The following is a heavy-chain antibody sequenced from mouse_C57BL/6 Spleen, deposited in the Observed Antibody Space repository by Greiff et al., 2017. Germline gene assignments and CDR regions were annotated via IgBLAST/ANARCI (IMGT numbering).Heavy chain of an antibody. Sequence: EVQRVESGGGLVKPGGSLKLSCAASGFTFSSYAMSWVRQTPEKRLEWVATISDGGSYTYYPDNVKGRFTISRDNAKNNLYLQMSHLKSEDTAMYYCARDPLTTEVGRNYFDYWGQGTTLTVSS. CDR2: ISDGGSYT. CDR3: ARDPLTTEVGRNYFDY. D-gene: IGHD1-1*01. J-gene: IGHJ2*01. V-gene: IGHV5-4*01. CDR1: GFTFSSYA.